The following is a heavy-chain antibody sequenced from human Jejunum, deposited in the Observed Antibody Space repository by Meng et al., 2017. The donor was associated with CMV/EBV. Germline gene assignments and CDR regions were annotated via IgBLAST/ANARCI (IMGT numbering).Heavy chain of an antibody. D-gene: IGHD3-22*01. CDR3: VRETDMTVGPHFDY. CDR1: RGSLSFYY. CDR2: IFTTGST. J-gene: IGHJ4*02. V-gene: IGHV4-4*07. Sequence: QVQLPESGAGLLKPSETLSLTCTVSRGSLSFYYWSWIRKPAGKGLEWIGRIFTTGSTNYHPSLKSRVTMSVDTSKNQISLRLTSVTAADTAIYYCVRETDMTVGPHFDYWGQGALVTVSS.